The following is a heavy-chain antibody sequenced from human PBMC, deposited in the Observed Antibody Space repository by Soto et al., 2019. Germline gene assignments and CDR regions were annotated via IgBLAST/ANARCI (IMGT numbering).Heavy chain of an antibody. Sequence: GGSLRLSCVVSGFSFSDSYMTWVRQIPGKGLEWIASISSGAFTSSYASAVKGRFTISRDDGHNSLFLHMDSLRAKDTALYYWARHTTRLEHWGQGTLVTVSS. CDR3: ARHTTRLEH. CDR1: GFSFSDSY. D-gene: IGHD1-1*01. CDR2: ISSGAFTS. V-gene: IGHV3-11*01. J-gene: IGHJ4*02.